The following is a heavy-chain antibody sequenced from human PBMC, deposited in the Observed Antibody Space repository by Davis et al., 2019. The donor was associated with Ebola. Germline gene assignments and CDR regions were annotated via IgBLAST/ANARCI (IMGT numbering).Heavy chain of an antibody. CDR2: ITFDGSNK. CDR3: ARDAATYYYYYGMDV. V-gene: IGHV3-30*04. J-gene: IGHJ6*02. CDR1: GFTFSWYA. Sequence: GESLKISCAASGFTFSWYAMYWVRQAPGKGLEWVAVITFDGSNKYYADSVKGRFTISRDNSKNTLSLEMNSLGAEDTAVYYCARDAATYYYYYGMDVWGQGTTVTVSS. D-gene: IGHD1-26*01.